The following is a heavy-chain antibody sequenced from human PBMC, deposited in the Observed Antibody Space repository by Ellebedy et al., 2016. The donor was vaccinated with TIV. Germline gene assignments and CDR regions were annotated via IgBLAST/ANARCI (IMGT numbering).Heavy chain of an antibody. CDR1: GFTFNSYA. D-gene: IGHD3-10*01. J-gene: IGHJ4*02. V-gene: IGHV3-23*01. Sequence: GESLKISCAASGFTFNSYAMSWVRQAPGKGLEWVSTISHTGSRPSYANSVEGRFIISRDNSKRTLYLQMNSLIAEDTAVYYCASSRYHYYLGNTIFVYWGQGTLVTVAS. CDR2: ISHTGSRP. CDR3: ASSRYHYYLGNTIFVY.